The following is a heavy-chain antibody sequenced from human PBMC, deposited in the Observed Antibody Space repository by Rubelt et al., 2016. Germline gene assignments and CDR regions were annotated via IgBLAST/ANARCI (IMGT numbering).Heavy chain of an antibody. J-gene: IGHJ5*02. V-gene: IGHV3-30*04. CDR2: ISYDGSNK. Sequence: AMHWVRQAPGKGLEWVAVISYDGSNKYYADSVKGRFTISRDNSKNTLYLQMNSLRAEDTAVYYCARAMYSSSWSQGGNWFDPWGQGTLVTVSS. CDR3: ARAMYSSSWSQGGNWFDP. CDR1: A. D-gene: IGHD6-13*01.